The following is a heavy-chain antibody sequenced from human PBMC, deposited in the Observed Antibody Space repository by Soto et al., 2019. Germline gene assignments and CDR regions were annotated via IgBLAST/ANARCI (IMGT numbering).Heavy chain of an antibody. CDR2: ISGSGGST. CDR3: AKVGVVATSFYCCYMDV. Sequence: EVQLLESGGGLVQPGGSLRLSCAASGFTFSSYAMSWVRQAPGKGLEWVSAISGSGGSTYYADSVKGRFTISRDNYKNTLYLQMNSLRAEDTAVYYCAKVGVVATSFYCCYMDVWGKGPTVTVSS. J-gene: IGHJ6*03. V-gene: IGHV3-23*01. D-gene: IGHD2-15*01. CDR1: GFTFSSYA.